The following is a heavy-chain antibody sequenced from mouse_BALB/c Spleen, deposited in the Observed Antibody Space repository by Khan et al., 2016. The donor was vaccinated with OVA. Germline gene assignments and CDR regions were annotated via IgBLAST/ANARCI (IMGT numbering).Heavy chain of an antibody. CDR2: INPSSGYS. CDR3: AGVGTLHVNDGAWFAY. CDR1: GYTFTSYT. V-gene: IGHV1-4*01. J-gene: IGHJ3*01. Sequence: QVQLQQSGAELARPGASVKMSCKASGYTFTSYTIHWVKQRPGQGLEWIGYINPSSGYSNYNQKFRDKATLTADKSSSPAYMQLSSLTSEDFEVYYCAGVGTLHVNDGAWFAYWGQGTMVTVSA.